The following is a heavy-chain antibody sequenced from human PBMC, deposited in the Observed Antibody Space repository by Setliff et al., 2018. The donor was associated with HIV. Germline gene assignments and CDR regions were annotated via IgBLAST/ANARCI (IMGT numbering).Heavy chain of an antibody. V-gene: IGHV4-34*01. Sequence: SETLSLTCAVYGGSFSGYYWSWIRHSPGKGLEWIGEINLNGNTNYNPSLKSRITISVDTSKNQFSLKLSSVTAADTAVYYCAGRAVTAINNFDPWGQGTLVTV. CDR3: AGRAVTAINNFDP. D-gene: IGHD2-21*02. CDR1: GGSFSGYY. CDR2: INLNGNT. J-gene: IGHJ5*02.